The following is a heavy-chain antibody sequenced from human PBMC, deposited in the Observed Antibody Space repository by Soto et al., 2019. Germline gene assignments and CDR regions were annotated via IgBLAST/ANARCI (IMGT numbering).Heavy chain of an antibody. Sequence: GESLKISCKGSGYSFSNYWIGWVRQMPGKGLEWMGVIYPDDSDTRYSPSFQGQVTMSADKSISSAYLQWSTLKASDTAIYYCARLLYSGSYYLAFDIWGQGTMVTVS. CDR1: GYSFSNYW. CDR3: ARLLYSGSYYLAFDI. CDR2: IYPDDSDT. D-gene: IGHD1-26*01. V-gene: IGHV5-51*01. J-gene: IGHJ3*02.